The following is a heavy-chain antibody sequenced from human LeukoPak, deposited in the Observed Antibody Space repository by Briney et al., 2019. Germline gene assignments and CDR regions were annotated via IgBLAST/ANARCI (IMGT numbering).Heavy chain of an antibody. V-gene: IGHV1-69*04. CDR3: ACSGYCSGGSCYLRYWYFDL. J-gene: IGHJ2*01. CDR1: GGTFSGYA. CDR2: IIPILGIA. D-gene: IGHD2-15*01. Sequence: GASVKVSCKASGGTFSGYAISWVRQAPGQGLEWMGRIIPILGIANYAQKFQGRVTITADKSTSTAYMELSSPRSEDTAVYYCACSGYCSGGSCYLRYWYFDLWGRGTLVTVSS.